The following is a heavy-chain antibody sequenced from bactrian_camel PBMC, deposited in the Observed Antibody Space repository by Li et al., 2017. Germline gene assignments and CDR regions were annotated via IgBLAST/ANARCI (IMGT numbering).Heavy chain of an antibody. CDR1: GYVSSRHC. V-gene: IGHV3S53*01. D-gene: IGHD2*01. CDR3: AAAPRQWNGVSRVCPKVYLY. CDR2: IRRDGDA. J-gene: IGHJ4*01. Sequence: QVQLVESGGGSVQSGGSLRLTCTHSGYVSSRHCMGWYRQTPGKAREGIAGIRRDGDAYYVDSVKGRFTISKDSAKNTLYLQMNDLKPEDTAMYYCAAAPRQWNGVSRVCPKVYLYWGKGTQVTVS.